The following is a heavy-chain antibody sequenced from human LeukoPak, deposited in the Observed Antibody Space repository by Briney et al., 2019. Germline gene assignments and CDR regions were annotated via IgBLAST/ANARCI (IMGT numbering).Heavy chain of an antibody. CDR2: IYYSGST. Sequence: PSETLSLTCTASGGSISSYYWSWIRQPPGKGLEWIGYIYYSGSTNYNPSLKSRVTISVDTSKNQFSLKLSSVTAADTAVYYCARGLYYGSGSYYFDYWGQGTLVTVSS. CDR3: ARGLYYGSGSYYFDY. CDR1: GGSISSYY. V-gene: IGHV4-59*01. J-gene: IGHJ4*02. D-gene: IGHD3-10*01.